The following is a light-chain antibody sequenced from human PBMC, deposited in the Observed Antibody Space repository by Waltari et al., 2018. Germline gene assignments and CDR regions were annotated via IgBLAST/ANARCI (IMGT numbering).Light chain of an antibody. Sequence: DIQMNQSPSSLSASVGDRVTISCWASQGVSDYVNWYQQRPGKAPKLLVYSASTLQSGVPSRFSGSISGTNFTLTISSLQPEDFATYYCQQIYNFPRSFGQGTKVEIK. CDR2: SAS. CDR1: QGVSDY. J-gene: IGKJ1*01. V-gene: IGKV1-39*01. CDR3: QQIYNFPRS.